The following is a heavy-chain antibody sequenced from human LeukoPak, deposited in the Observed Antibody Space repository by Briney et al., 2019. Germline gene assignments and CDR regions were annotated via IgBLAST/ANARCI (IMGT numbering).Heavy chain of an antibody. CDR2: IWYDGSNK. J-gene: IGHJ4*02. Sequence: GGSLRLSCAASGFIFSSYGMHWVRQAPGKGLEWVAVIWYDGSNKYYPDSVKGRFTISRDNSKNTLYLQMNSLRAEDTAVYYCARDYCGGDCYALDYWGQGTLVTVSS. CDR3: ARDYCGGDCYALDY. D-gene: IGHD2-21*02. V-gene: IGHV3-33*08. CDR1: GFIFSSYG.